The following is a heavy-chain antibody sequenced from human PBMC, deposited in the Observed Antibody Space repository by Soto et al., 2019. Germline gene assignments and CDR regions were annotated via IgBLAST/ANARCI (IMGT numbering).Heavy chain of an antibody. CDR2: ISSSSYM. V-gene: IGHV3-21*01. J-gene: IGHJ6*02. D-gene: IGHD6-6*01. CDR3: ARDSSRLYSSSPYYYYYGMDV. CDR1: GFTFSSYS. Sequence: PGGSLRLSCAASGFTFSSYSMNWVRQAPGKGLEWVSSISSSSYMYYADSVKGRFTISRDNAKNSLYLQMNSLRAEDTAVYYCARDSSRLYSSSPYYYYYGMDVWGQGTTVTVSS.